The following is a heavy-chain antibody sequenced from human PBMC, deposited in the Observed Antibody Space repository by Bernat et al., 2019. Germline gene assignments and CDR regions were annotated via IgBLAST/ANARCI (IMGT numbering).Heavy chain of an antibody. Sequence: QVQLVESGGGVVQPGRSLRLSCAASGFTFSSYAMHWVRQAPGKGLEWVAVISYDGSNKYYADSVKGRFTISRDNSKNTLYLQMNSLRAEDTAVYYCAKELRGYSYGYLDYWGQGTLVTVSS. D-gene: IGHD5-18*01. J-gene: IGHJ4*02. CDR1: GFTFSSYA. CDR3: AKELRGYSYGYLDY. V-gene: IGHV3-30-3*01. CDR2: ISYDGSNK.